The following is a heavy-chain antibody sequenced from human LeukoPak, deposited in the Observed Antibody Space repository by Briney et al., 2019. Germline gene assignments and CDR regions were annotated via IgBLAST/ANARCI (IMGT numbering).Heavy chain of an antibody. D-gene: IGHD1-26*01. CDR3: ATGIVGATRSGYYFDH. V-gene: IGHV1-24*01. CDR2: FDPEDGET. J-gene: IGHJ4*02. CDR1: GYTLTELS. Sequence: ASVKVSCKVSGYTLTELSMHWVRQAPGKGLEWMGGFDPEDGETIYAQKFQGRVTMTEDTSTDTAYMELSSLRSEDTAVYYCATGIVGATRSGYYFDHWGQGTLVTVSS.